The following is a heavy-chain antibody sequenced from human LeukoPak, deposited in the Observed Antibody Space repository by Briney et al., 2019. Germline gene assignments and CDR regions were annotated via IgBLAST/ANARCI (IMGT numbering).Heavy chain of an antibody. CDR1: GFTFSSYA. J-gene: IGHJ4*02. D-gene: IGHD1-1*01. Sequence: PGGSLRLSCAASGFTFSSYAMHWVRQAPGKGLEYVSAISTNGGSTYYADSVKGRFTISRDNSKNTLYLQTGSLRAEDMAVYYCARDLGRGIGTTGYWGQGTLVTVSS. CDR2: ISTNGGST. V-gene: IGHV3-64*02. CDR3: ARDLGRGIGTTGY.